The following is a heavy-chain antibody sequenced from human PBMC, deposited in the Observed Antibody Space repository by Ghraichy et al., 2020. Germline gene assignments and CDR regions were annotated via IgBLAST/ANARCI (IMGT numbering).Heavy chain of an antibody. CDR3: HTKFYYWDTFGWHDY. D-gene: IGHD3-22*01. Sequence: GGSLRLSCTASGFTFDKAWMIWVRQSPGKGLQWLGRIRGKVDGGATDYAPPLQGRLTISRDDSRNTVYLQINSLKTEDTAVYYCHTKFYYWDTFGWHDYWGQGTLVTVSS. V-gene: IGHV3-15*01. CDR1: GFTFDKAW. CDR2: IRGKVDGGAT. J-gene: IGHJ4*02.